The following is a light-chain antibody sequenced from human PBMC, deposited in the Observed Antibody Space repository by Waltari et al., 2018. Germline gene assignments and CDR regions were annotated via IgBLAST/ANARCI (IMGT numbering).Light chain of an antibody. J-gene: IGLJ1*01. CDR2: EVN. CDR1: SSDVGAYNH. V-gene: IGLV2-8*01. CDR3: SSYADNTIFV. Sequence: QSALTQPPSASGSPGQSVTISCTGTSSDVGAYNHVSWHQQHPGKAPKLMIYEVNKRPSGVPERVSCSKSGNTASLTVSGLQAEDEADYYCSSYADNTIFVFGTGTKVTVL.